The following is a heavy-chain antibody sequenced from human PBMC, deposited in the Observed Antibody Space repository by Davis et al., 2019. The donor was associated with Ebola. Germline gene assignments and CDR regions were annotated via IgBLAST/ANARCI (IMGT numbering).Heavy chain of an antibody. CDR3: ARGGYYDSSGYSHDAFDI. CDR1: GFTVSSNY. D-gene: IGHD3-22*01. CDR2: ISVDGSNK. V-gene: IGHV3-30-3*01. J-gene: IGHJ3*02. Sequence: GESLKISCAASGFTVSSNYMSWVRQATGKGLEWVTFISVDGSNKYYTDSVKGRFTISSDNSKNTVYLQMNSLRAEDTAVYYCARGGYYDSSGYSHDAFDIWGQGTMVTVSS.